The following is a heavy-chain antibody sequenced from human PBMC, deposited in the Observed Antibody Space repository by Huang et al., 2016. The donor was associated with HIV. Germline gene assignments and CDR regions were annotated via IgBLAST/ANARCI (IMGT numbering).Heavy chain of an antibody. CDR3: ARDHWYPLQNWFDL. CDR2: ISAYNGNT. D-gene: IGHD1-1*01. V-gene: IGHV1-18*01. CDR1: GYIFTKYG. Sequence: QVELVQSGAEVKRPGASVRVSCKAAGYIFTKYGINWVRQAPGQGLEWMGVISAYNGNTNYAEKVQGRVTLTRDTSATTAYMELRDVTSADTAVYYCARDHWYPLQNWFDLWGQGTLVTVSS. J-gene: IGHJ5*01.